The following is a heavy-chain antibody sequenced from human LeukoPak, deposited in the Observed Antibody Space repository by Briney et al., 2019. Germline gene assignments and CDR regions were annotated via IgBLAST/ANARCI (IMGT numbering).Heavy chain of an antibody. CDR2: IYYSGST. J-gene: IGHJ4*02. Sequence: SETLSLTCAVYGGSFSGYYWSWIRQPPGKGLEWIGYIYYSGSTNYNPSLKSRVTISVDTSKNQFSLKLSSVTAADTAVCYCARGPLYYYDSSGYYFDYWGQGTLVTVSS. D-gene: IGHD3-22*01. V-gene: IGHV4-59*01. CDR3: ARGPLYYYDSSGYYFDY. CDR1: GGSFSGYY.